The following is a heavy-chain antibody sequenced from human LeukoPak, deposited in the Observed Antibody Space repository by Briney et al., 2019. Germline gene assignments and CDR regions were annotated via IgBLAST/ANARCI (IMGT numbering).Heavy chain of an antibody. Sequence: GGSLRLSCAAAGFAFSSYSVHWVRQAPGKGLEWVAAIWPDGSNKYYANSVKGRFTISRDNSKNTLYLQMNSLRGDDTAVYYCAKDPHYYYGSGSFDAFDIWGQGTMVTVSS. J-gene: IGHJ3*02. CDR2: IWPDGSNK. CDR3: AKDPHYYYGSGSFDAFDI. D-gene: IGHD3-10*01. CDR1: GFAFSSYS. V-gene: IGHV3-33*06.